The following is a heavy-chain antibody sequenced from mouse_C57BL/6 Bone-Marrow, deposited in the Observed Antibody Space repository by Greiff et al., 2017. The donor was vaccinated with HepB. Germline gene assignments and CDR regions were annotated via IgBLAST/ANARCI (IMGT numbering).Heavy chain of an antibody. CDR3: ARDYYGFDY. CDR2: SRNKANDYTT. V-gene: IGHV7-1*01. J-gene: IGHJ2*01. CDR1: GFTFSDFY. Sequence: EVQGVESGGGLVQSGRSLRLSCATSGFTFSDFYMEWVRQAPGKGLEWIAASRNKANDYTTEYSASVKGRFIVSRDTSQSILYLQMNALRAEDTAIYYFARDYYGFDYWGQGTTLTVSS. D-gene: IGHD1-1*01.